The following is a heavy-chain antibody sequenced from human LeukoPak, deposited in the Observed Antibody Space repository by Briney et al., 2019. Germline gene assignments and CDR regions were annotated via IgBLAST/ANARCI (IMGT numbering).Heavy chain of an antibody. CDR1: GGSISSYY. CDR3: ASIAVAGHGLFDY. V-gene: IGHV4-59*08. Sequence: SETLSLTCTGSGGSISSYYWSWIRQPPGKGLEWIGYIYYSGSTNYNPSLKSRVTISVDTSKNQFSLKLSSVTAADTAVYYCASIAVAGHGLFDYWGQGTLVTVSS. CDR2: IYYSGST. D-gene: IGHD6-19*01. J-gene: IGHJ4*02.